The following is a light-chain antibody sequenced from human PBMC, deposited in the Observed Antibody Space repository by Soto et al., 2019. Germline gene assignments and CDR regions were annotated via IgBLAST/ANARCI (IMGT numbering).Light chain of an antibody. Sequence: EIVMTQSPATLSVSPGERATLSCRASQSVSSNLAWYQQKPGQAPCLLIYGASTRATGIPARFSGSGSGTEFTLTISSLQSEDFAVYYCQQYNNWPTWTFGQGTKV. CDR3: QQYNNWPTWT. CDR1: QSVSSN. CDR2: GAS. V-gene: IGKV3-15*01. J-gene: IGKJ1*01.